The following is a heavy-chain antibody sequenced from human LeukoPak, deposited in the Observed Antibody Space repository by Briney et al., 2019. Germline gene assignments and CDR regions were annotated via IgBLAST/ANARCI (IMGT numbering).Heavy chain of an antibody. CDR1: GFTFSSYS. CDR3: ARDPSSYYDFWRSPDY. V-gene: IGHV3-48*01. D-gene: IGHD3-3*01. Sequence: GGSLRLSCAASGFTFSSYSMNWVRQAPGKGLEWVSYISSSSSTIYYADSVKGRFTISRDNAKNSLYLQMNSLRAEDTAVYYCARDPSSYYDFWRSPDYWGQGTLVTVSS. J-gene: IGHJ4*02. CDR2: ISSSSSTI.